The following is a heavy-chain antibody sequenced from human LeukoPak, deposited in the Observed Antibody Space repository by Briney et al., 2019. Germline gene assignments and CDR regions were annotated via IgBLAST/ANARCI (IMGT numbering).Heavy chain of an antibody. V-gene: IGHV4-59*08. Sequence: PSETLSHTCTVSGGSISSYYWSWIRQPPGKGLEWIGYIYYSGSTNSNPSLKSRLTISVDTSKNQFSLKLSSGTAADTAVYYCAKSWKSPIFGVDGAFDIWGQGAMVTVSS. CDR2: IYYSGST. D-gene: IGHD3-3*01. CDR3: AKSWKSPIFGVDGAFDI. CDR1: GGSISSYY. J-gene: IGHJ3*02.